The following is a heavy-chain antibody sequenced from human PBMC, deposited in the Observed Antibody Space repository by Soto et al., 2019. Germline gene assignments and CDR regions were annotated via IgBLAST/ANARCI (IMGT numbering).Heavy chain of an antibody. Sequence: QVQLAESGGGVVQPGRSLRLSCAASGFTFSSYAMHWVRQAPGKGLEWVAVISYDGSNKYYADSVKGRFTISRDNSKNTLYLQMNSLRAEDTAVYYCARDGCSSTSCYPTGWYFDLWGRGTLVTVSS. D-gene: IGHD2-2*01. CDR3: ARDGCSSTSCYPTGWYFDL. CDR2: ISYDGSNK. V-gene: IGHV3-30-3*01. CDR1: GFTFSSYA. J-gene: IGHJ2*01.